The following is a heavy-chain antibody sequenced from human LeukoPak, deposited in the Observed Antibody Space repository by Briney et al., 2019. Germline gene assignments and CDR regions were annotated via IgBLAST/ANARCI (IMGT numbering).Heavy chain of an antibody. D-gene: IGHD6-13*01. CDR2: IYYSGST. Sequence: PSETLSLTCTVSGGSISSSSYYWGWIRQPPGKGLEWIGSIYYSGSTYYNQSLKSRVTISVDTSKNQFSLKLSSVTAADTAVYYCARFRGTLGTSSWFWFDPWGQGTLVTVSS. J-gene: IGHJ5*02. CDR3: ARFRGTLGTSSWFWFDP. CDR1: GGSISSSSYY. V-gene: IGHV4-39*01.